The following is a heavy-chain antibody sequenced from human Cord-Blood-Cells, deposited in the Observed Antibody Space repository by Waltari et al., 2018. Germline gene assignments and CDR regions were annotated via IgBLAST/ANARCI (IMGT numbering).Heavy chain of an antibody. J-gene: IGHJ3*02. D-gene: IGHD6-19*01. Sequence: QLQLQESGPGLVKPSETLSLTCTVSGGSISSSSYYWGWIRQPPGKGLEWIGSIYYSGSTHYNPSLKSRVTISVDTSKNQFSLKLSSVTAADTAVYYCARGPLRPAMYSSGWYDAFDIWGQGTMVTVSS. CDR1: GGSISSSSYY. V-gene: IGHV4-39*01. CDR3: ARGPLRPAMYSSGWYDAFDI. CDR2: IYYSGST.